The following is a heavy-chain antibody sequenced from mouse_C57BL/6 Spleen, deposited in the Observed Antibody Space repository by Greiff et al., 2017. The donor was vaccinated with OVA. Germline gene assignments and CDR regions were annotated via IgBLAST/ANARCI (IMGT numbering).Heavy chain of an antibody. J-gene: IGHJ2*01. V-gene: IGHV1-80*01. Sequence: VQLQQSGAELVKPGASVKISCKASGYAFSSYWMNWVKQRPGKGLEWIGQIYPGDGDTNYNGKFKGKATLTADKSSSTAYMQLSILTSEDSAVYFCARGGSSLYFDYWGQGTTLTVSS. CDR1: GYAFSSYW. CDR2: IYPGDGDT. CDR3: ARGGSSLYFDY. D-gene: IGHD1-1*01.